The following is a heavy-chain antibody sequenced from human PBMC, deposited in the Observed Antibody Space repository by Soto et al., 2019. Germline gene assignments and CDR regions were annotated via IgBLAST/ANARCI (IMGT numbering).Heavy chain of an antibody. J-gene: IGHJ4*02. Sequence: QVQLVESGGGVVQPGRSLRLSCAASGFTFSSYGMHWVRQAPGKGLEWVAGISYAGSNKYYADAVKGRFTISRDNSKNTLYLQMNSLRAEDAAVYYCAKDSIGYDFWSGYYGNSYFDCWGQGTLVTVSS. CDR2: ISYAGSNK. V-gene: IGHV3-30*18. CDR1: GFTFSSYG. D-gene: IGHD3-3*01. CDR3: AKDSIGYDFWSGYYGNSYFDC.